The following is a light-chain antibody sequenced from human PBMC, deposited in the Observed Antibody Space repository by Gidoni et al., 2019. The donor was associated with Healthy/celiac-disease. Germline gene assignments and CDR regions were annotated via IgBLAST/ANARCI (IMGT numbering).Light chain of an antibody. CDR2: GAS. J-gene: IGKJ1*01. V-gene: IGKV3-20*01. Sequence: DSVSTHSPGTLSLSPGERATLSCRASQSVSSSYLAWYQQKPGQAPRLLIYGASSRATGIPDRFSGSGSGTDFTLTISRLEPEDFAVYYCQQYGSSPGTFGQGTKVEIK. CDR1: QSVSSSY. CDR3: QQYGSSPGT.